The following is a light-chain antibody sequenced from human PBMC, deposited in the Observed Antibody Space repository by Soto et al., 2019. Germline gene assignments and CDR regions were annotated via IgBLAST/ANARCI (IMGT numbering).Light chain of an antibody. CDR1: SSDVGGYNY. V-gene: IGLV2-11*01. J-gene: IGLJ3*02. CDR3: CSYSGNGTWV. CDR2: EVN. Sequence: QSALTQPRSVSGSPGQSVTISCTGTSSDVGGYNYVSWYQQHPGKAPKLMIFEVNRRPSGVSDRFSGSKSGNTASLTISGRQADDEADFFCCSYSGNGTWVFGVWTKLTVL.